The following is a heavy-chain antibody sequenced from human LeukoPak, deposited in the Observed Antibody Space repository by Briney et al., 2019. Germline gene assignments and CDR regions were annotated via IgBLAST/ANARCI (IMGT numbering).Heavy chain of an antibody. Sequence: GGSLRLSCAVSGFTFTNYALTWVRQARGKGLEWVSAISGSGETTYYADSVKGRFTISRDNSKNTLYLQMNSLRAEDTAVYYCAKGGIGSSLDYWGQGTLVTVSS. CDR3: AKGGIGSSLDY. V-gene: IGHV3-23*01. CDR1: GFTFTNYA. CDR2: ISGSGETT. J-gene: IGHJ4*02. D-gene: IGHD6-6*01.